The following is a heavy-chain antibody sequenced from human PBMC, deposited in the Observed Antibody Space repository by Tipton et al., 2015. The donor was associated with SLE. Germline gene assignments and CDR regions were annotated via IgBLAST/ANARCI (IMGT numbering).Heavy chain of an antibody. CDR2: IYTSGST. D-gene: IGHD2-21*01. Sequence: TLSLTCTVSGGSISSYYWSWIRQPAGKGLEWIGRIYTSGSTNYNPSLKSRVTMSVDTSKNQFSLKLSSVTAADTAVYYCARGTIVVAALDAFDIWGQGTMVTVSA. J-gene: IGHJ3*02. CDR1: GGSISSYY. V-gene: IGHV4-4*07. CDR3: ARGTIVVAALDAFDI.